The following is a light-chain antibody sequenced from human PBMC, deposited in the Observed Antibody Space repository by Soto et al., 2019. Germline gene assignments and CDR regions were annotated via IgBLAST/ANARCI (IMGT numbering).Light chain of an antibody. V-gene: IGKV1-39*01. CDR3: QQTYSTPWT. CDR1: QSISSF. Sequence: DIQMTQSPSSLSASVGDRVTITCRASQSISSFLNWFQQKPGKAPKLLIYAASSLQSAVPSRFSGSESGTDFTLTISSLQPEDFATYYCQQTYSTPWTFGQGTMVEMK. J-gene: IGKJ1*01. CDR2: AAS.